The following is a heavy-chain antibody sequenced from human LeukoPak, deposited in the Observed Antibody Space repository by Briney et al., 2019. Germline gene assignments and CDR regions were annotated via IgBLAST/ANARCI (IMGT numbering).Heavy chain of an antibody. V-gene: IGHV1-24*01. CDR3: AAGAQLPIDY. Sequence: SVKVSCKVSGYALTELSILWVRQAPGKGLEWMGGFDSEDNEIIYAQKFQGRVTMTEDTPTDTAYMELSSLTSEDTAIYYCAAGAQLPIDYWGQGTLVTVSS. D-gene: IGHD2-2*01. J-gene: IGHJ4*02. CDR2: FDSEDNEI. CDR1: GYALTELS.